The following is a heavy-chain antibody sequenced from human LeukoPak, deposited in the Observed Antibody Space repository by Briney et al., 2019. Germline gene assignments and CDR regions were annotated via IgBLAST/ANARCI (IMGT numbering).Heavy chain of an antibody. CDR3: AKGVSGYADFDY. J-gene: IGHJ4*02. V-gene: IGHV3-7*03. CDR2: IKQDGSEK. D-gene: IGHD5-12*01. CDR1: GFTFSSYW. Sequence: GGSLRLSCAASGFTFSSYWMSWVRQAPGKGLEWVANIKQDGSEKYYVDSVKGRFTISRDNSKNTLYLQMNSLRAEDTAVYYCAKGVSGYADFDYWGQGTLVTVSS.